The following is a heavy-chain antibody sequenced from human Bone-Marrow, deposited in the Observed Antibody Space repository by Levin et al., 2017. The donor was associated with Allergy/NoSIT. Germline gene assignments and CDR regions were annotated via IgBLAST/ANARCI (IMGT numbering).Heavy chain of an antibody. CDR2: ISFDGSEK. V-gene: IGHV3-30*03. J-gene: IGHJ4*02. Sequence: GESLKISCTTSGFTFGSYGMHWVRQAPGKGLEWVTFISFDGSEKYYAESVKGRFTISRDNFKNTLSLQMNSLRIEDTAVYSCARVFQSYYFDYWGQGTLVTVSS. CDR3: ARVFQSYYFDY. D-gene: IGHD1-1*01. CDR1: GFTFGSYG.